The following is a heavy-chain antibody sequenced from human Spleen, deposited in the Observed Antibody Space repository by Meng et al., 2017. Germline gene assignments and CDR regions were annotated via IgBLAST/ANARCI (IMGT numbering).Heavy chain of an antibody. CDR1: GFTFSSYG. Sequence: GESLKISCAASGFTFSSYGMSWVRQAPGKGLEWVSGINWNGGSTGYADSVKGRFTISRDNAKNSLYLQMNSLRAEDTALYYCARFIDSDAFDIWGQGTMVTVSS. CDR3: ARFIDSDAFDI. V-gene: IGHV3-20*04. CDR2: INWNGGST. J-gene: IGHJ3*02. D-gene: IGHD3-9*01.